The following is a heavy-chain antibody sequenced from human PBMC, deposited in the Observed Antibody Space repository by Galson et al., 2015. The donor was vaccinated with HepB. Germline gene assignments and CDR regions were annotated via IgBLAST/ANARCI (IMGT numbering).Heavy chain of an antibody. CDR3: ARDRVNSSPTAEGGIYYYYYMDV. J-gene: IGHJ6*03. CDR2: IIPIFGTA. D-gene: IGHD6-13*01. Sequence: SVKVSCKASGGTFSSYAISWVRQAPGQGLEWMGGIIPIFGTANYAQKFQGRVTITADESTSTAYMELSSLRSEDTAVYYCARDRVNSSPTAEGGIYYYYYMDVWGKGTTVTVSS. CDR1: GGTFSSYA. V-gene: IGHV1-69*13.